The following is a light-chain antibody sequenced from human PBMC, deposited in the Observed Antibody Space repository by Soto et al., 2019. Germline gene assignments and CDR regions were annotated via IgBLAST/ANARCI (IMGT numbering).Light chain of an antibody. CDR1: QSLVYSDEHNY. Sequence: DVVMTQSPLSLSVTLGQPASISCRSSQSLVYSDEHNYLNWFHQRPGQSPRRLVYKVSNRDSGVPDRFSGSGSGSDFTLKISRVEAEDVGIYYCMQGTHWPYTFGQGTKLEIK. CDR3: MQGTHWPYT. V-gene: IGKV2-30*01. J-gene: IGKJ2*01. CDR2: KVS.